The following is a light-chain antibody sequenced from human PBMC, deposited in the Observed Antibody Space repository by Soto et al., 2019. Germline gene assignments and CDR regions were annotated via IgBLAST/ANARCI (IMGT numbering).Light chain of an antibody. J-gene: IGKJ2*01. CDR1: QSVSSN. CDR2: GAS. Sequence: EIVMTQSPATLSVSPGERATLSCRASQSVSSNLAWYQQKPGQAPRLLIYGASTRATAIPARFSGSGSGTELTLTISSLQSEDFAVYYCQQYNNWPPQYTFGQGTKLEIK. CDR3: QQYNNWPPQYT. V-gene: IGKV3-15*01.